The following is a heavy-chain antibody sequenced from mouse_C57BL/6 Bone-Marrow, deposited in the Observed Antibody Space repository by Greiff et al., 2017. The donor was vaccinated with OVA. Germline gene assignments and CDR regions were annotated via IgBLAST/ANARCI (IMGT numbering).Heavy chain of an antibody. CDR3: VRHNWDEYFDV. CDR2: IRSKSNNYAT. Sequence: EVKLVESGGGLVQPKGSLKLSCAASGFSFNTYAMNWVRQAPGKGLEWVARIRSKSNNYATYYADSVKDRFTISRDDSESMLYLQMNNLKTEDTAMYYCVRHNWDEYFDVWGTGTTVTVSS. CDR1: GFSFNTYA. J-gene: IGHJ1*03. V-gene: IGHV10-1*01. D-gene: IGHD4-1*01.